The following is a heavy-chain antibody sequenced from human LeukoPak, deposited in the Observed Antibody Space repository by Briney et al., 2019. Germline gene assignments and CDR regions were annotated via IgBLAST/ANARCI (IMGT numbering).Heavy chain of an antibody. V-gene: IGHV4-59*01. Sequence: PSETLSLTCTVSDDSITMYYWTWIRQPPGKGLEWIGYVDHTGSTKFNPSLNGRVSISRDTSNNFFSLRLRSVTAADTAVYFCARGRVSSSTWYSTYYYFFYMDFWGKGTTVAVSS. CDR3: ARGRVSSSTWYSTYYYFFYMDF. J-gene: IGHJ6*03. CDR1: DDSITMYY. D-gene: IGHD4-11*01. CDR2: VDHTGST.